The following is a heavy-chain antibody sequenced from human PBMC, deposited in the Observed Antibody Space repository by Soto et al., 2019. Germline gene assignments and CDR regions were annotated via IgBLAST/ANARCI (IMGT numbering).Heavy chain of an antibody. CDR1: GATFMNSA. CDR3: ARDPGQWLIIAPKPPDY. V-gene: IGHV1-69*06. Sequence: GASVKVSCKASGATFMNSAITWVRQAPGQGPEWVGMIIPIFGSTNSAPKFRGRVTFTADMSINTAYMELSRLRSDDTAVYYCARDPGQWLIIAPKPPDYWGQGTLVTVSS. CDR2: IIPIFGST. J-gene: IGHJ4*02. D-gene: IGHD6-19*01.